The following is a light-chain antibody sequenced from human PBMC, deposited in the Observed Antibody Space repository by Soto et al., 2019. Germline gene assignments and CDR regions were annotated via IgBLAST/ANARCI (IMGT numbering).Light chain of an antibody. J-gene: IGKJ2*01. Sequence: DIVMTQSPDSLAVSLGERATINCRSSQTVLYSSNNKNHLAWYQQKPGQPPKLLIYWASTRESGVPDRFSGSGSGTDFTLTTRSLQSEDVAVYYCQQYYTTPYTFGQGTKLEI. CDR3: QQYYTTPYT. CDR1: QTVLYSSNNKNH. V-gene: IGKV4-1*01. CDR2: WAS.